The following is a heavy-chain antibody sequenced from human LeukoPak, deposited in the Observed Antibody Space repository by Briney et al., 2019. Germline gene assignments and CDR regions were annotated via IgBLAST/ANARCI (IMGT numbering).Heavy chain of an antibody. CDR2: IDIDGTGT. Sequence: GGSLRLSCAASGFTFTNYWMHWVRHAPGKGLVWVSRIDIDGTGTSYADSVKGRFTISRDNAKNTVSLQMNSLKAEDTAVYYCGTVFDHWGPGILITVSS. CDR1: GFTFTNYW. V-gene: IGHV3-74*01. CDR3: GTVFDH. J-gene: IGHJ4*02.